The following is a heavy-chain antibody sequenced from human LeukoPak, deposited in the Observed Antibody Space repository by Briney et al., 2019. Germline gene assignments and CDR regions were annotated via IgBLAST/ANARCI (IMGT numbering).Heavy chain of an antibody. V-gene: IGHV3-23*01. Sequence: GGSLRPSCAASGFTFSSYAMSWVRQAPGKGLEWVSAISGSGGSTYYADSVKGRFTISRDNSKNTLYLQMNSLRAEDTAVYYCAKGLHYYGSSPLFDYWGQGTLVTVSS. CDR1: GFTFSSYA. J-gene: IGHJ4*02. D-gene: IGHD3-10*01. CDR2: ISGSGGST. CDR3: AKGLHYYGSSPLFDY.